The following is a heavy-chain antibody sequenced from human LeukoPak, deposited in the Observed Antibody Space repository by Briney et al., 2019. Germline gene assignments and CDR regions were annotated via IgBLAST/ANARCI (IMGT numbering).Heavy chain of an antibody. V-gene: IGHV4-4*07. Sequence: SETLSLTCTVSGDSIISYYWSWIRQPAGKGLEWTGRIHASGDTNYNPSLKSRVTMSVDTSKNQFSLKLSSVTAADTAVYYCARNGGNSDVDDWGQGTLVTVSS. D-gene: IGHD4-23*01. CDR2: IHASGDT. J-gene: IGHJ4*02. CDR3: ARNGGNSDVDD. CDR1: GDSIISYY.